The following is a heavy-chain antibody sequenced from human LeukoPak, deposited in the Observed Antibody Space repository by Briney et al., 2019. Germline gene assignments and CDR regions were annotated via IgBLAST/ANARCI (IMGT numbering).Heavy chain of an antibody. V-gene: IGHV5-51*01. CDR1: AYSPTSYS. J-gene: IGHJ3*02. D-gene: IGHD2-15*01. Sequence: GEALKISCKGSAYSPTSYSTAWVGHMPGKGLEWMGIIYPGDSDTRYSPSFQGQVTISADKSISTAYLLWSSTKAAETATYYFTRRGYCGGGSWGAFDIWGQGTMVTVYS. CDR2: IYPGDSDT. CDR3: TRRGYCGGGSWGAFDI.